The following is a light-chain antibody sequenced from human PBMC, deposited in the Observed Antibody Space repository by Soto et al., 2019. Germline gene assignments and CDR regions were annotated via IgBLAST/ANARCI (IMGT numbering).Light chain of an antibody. CDR2: GAS. Sequence: EIVLTQSPGTLSLSPVERATLSCRASQSVSNNYLAWYQQKPGQAPRLLIYGASNRATGIPDRFSGSGSGTDFTLTISRLEPEDFAVYFCQQRSNWPPTFGQGTRLEIK. V-gene: IGKV3D-20*02. CDR1: QSVSNNY. CDR3: QQRSNWPPT. J-gene: IGKJ5*01.